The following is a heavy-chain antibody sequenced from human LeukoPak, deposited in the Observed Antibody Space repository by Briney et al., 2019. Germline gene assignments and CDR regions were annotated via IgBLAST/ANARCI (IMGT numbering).Heavy chain of an antibody. V-gene: IGHV4-59*12. CDR1: GDSINSYY. CDR2: IFYSGTT. Sequence: SETLSLTCTVSGDSINSYYWSWIRQPPGKGLEWIGYIFYSGTTNYNPSLKSRVTISVDTSKNQFSLKPSSVTAADTAVYYCARRVTGSGSYWFDPWGQGTLVTVSS. D-gene: IGHD3-10*01. CDR3: ARRVTGSGSYWFDP. J-gene: IGHJ5*02.